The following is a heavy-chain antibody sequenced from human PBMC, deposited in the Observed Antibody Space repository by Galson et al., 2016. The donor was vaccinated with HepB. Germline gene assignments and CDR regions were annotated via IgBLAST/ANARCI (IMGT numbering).Heavy chain of an antibody. CDR2: ISYDGSDK. Sequence: SLRLSCAASGFTLSSYGMHWVRQAPGKGLEWVAVISYDGSDKYYADSVKGRFTISRDNSRNTLYLQMNSLRAEDTAVYYCAKGRTVTTLPRFDVWGQGTTVIVSS. CDR1: GFTLSSYG. V-gene: IGHV3-30*18. CDR3: AKGRTVTTLPRFDV. J-gene: IGHJ6*02. D-gene: IGHD4-17*01.